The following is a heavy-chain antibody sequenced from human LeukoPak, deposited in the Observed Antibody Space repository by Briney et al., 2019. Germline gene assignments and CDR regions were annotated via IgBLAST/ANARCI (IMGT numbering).Heavy chain of an antibody. CDR3: ATHYYGSGSLLFDP. Sequence: SVKVSCTASGCTFSSYAISWVRQAPGQGLEWMGGIIPIFGTANYAQKFQGRVTITADKSTSTAYMELSSLRSEDTAVYYCATHYYGSGSLLFDPWGQGTLVTVSS. CDR1: GCTFSSYA. J-gene: IGHJ5*02. CDR2: IIPIFGTA. D-gene: IGHD3-10*01. V-gene: IGHV1-69*06.